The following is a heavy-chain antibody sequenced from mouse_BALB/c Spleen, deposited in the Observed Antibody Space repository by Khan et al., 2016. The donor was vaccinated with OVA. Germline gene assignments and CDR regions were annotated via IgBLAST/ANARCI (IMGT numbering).Heavy chain of an antibody. CDR1: GYTFTDFA. V-gene: IGHV1S137*01. D-gene: IGHD2-13*01. CDR2: ISTYYGDT. Sequence: VQLQESGAELVRPGVSVKLSCKGSGYTFTDFAMYWVKQSHAKSLEWIGVISTYYGDTNYNQNFKGKATMTVDKSTSTAYMELGSLTSEDSAIYYCARENGDYRFAYWGQGTLVTVSA. CDR3: ARENGDYRFAY. J-gene: IGHJ3*01.